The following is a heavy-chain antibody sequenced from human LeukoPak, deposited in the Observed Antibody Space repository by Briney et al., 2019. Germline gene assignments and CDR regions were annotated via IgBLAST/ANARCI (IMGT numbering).Heavy chain of an antibody. D-gene: IGHD2-8*01. CDR1: GYTLTELS. CDR3: ARDMLAVPSNWFDP. J-gene: IGHJ5*02. Sequence: ASVKVSCKVSGYTLTELSMHWVRQAPGKGLEWMGGFDPEDGETIYAQKFQGRVTMTRDTSTSTVYMDLRSLRSEDTAVYFCARDMLAVPSNWFDPWGQGTLVTVSS. CDR2: FDPEDGET. V-gene: IGHV1-24*01.